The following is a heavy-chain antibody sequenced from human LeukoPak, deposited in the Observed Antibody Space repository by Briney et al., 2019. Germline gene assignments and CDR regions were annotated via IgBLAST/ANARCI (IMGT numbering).Heavy chain of an antibody. D-gene: IGHD2-15*01. V-gene: IGHV3-23*01. J-gene: IGHJ4*02. Sequence: GGSLRLSCAASGFTFRNYAMSWVRQAPGRGLEWVSALKAGGGSTHCADSVKGRFTISRDNSKNTLYLQMNSLGVEDTAVYYCATPIRDRYCSGGSCYSPFDFWGQGTLVTVSS. CDR2: LKAGGGST. CDR1: GFTFRNYA. CDR3: ATPIRDRYCSGGSCYSPFDF.